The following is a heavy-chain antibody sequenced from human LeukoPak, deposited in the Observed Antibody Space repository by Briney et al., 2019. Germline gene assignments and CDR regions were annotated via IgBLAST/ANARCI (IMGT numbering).Heavy chain of an antibody. CDR1: GFTFSSYW. J-gene: IGHJ4*02. Sequence: PGGSLRLSCAASGFTFSSYWMSWVRQAPGKGLEWVSAISGSGGSTYHADSVKGRFTISRDNSKNTLYLQMNSLRAEDTAVYYCAKDGAVLATTNFDYWGQGTLVTVSS. D-gene: IGHD1-26*01. CDR3: AKDGAVLATTNFDY. CDR2: ISGSGGST. V-gene: IGHV3-23*01.